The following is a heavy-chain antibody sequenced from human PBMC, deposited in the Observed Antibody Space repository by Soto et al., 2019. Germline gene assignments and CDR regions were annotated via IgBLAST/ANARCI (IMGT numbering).Heavy chain of an antibody. V-gene: IGHV3-74*01. D-gene: IGHD1-1*01. CDR1: GFTFSRFR. CDR2: INRDGSST. Sequence: GGSLRLSCAASGFTFSRFRMHWVRQAPGKGLVWVSRINRDGSSTSYADSVKGRVTISRDTAKNTLYLQMNSLRAEDTAVYYCAREIVTTGEYYFDSWGQGTLVTVSS. CDR3: AREIVTTGEYYFDS. J-gene: IGHJ4*02.